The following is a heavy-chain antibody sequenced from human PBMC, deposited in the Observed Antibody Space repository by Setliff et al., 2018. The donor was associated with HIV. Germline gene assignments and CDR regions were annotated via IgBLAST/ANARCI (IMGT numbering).Heavy chain of an antibody. CDR2: IYPGDSNT. CDR1: GYSFSNYW. Sequence: GESLKISCKGSGYSFSNYWSGWVRQMPGKGLEWMGIIYPGDSNTRYSPSFQGQVTISADKSISTAYLQWSSLKASDTAMYYCARRMSDYDAFDIWGQGTMVTVSS. J-gene: IGHJ3*02. V-gene: IGHV5-51*01. CDR3: ARRMSDYDAFDI. D-gene: IGHD3-16*01.